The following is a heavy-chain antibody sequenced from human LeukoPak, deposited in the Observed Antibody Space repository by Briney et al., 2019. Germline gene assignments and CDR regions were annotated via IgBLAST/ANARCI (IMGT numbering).Heavy chain of an antibody. D-gene: IGHD3-9*01. V-gene: IGHV1-18*01. CDR2: ISAYNGNT. CDR3: ATHYDILTGYYIPQFDY. CDR1: GYTFTSYG. J-gene: IGHJ4*02. Sequence: GGSVKVSCKASGYTFTSYGISWVRQAPGQGLEWMGWISAYNGNTNYAQKLQGRVTMTTDTSTSTAYMELRSLRSDGTAVYYCATHYDILTGYYIPQFDYWGQGTLVTVSS.